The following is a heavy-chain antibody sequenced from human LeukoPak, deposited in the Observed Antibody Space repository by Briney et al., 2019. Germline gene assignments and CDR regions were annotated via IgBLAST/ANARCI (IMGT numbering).Heavy chain of an antibody. J-gene: IGHJ4*02. V-gene: IGHV1-69*01. CDR2: IIPIFGTA. CDR1: GGTFSSYA. D-gene: IGHD3-10*01. CDR3: ARDLVYHGSGSYFYFDY. Sequence: SVKVSCKASGGTFSSYAISRVRQAPGQGLEWMGGIIPIFGTANYAQKFQGRVTITADESTSTAYMELSSLRSEDTAVYYCARDLVYHGSGSYFYFDYWGQGTLVTVSS.